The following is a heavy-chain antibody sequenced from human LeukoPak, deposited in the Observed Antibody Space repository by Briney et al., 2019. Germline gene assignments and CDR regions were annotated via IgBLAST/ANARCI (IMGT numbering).Heavy chain of an antibody. CDR3: TRPIEYSSSSDDY. D-gene: IGHD6-6*01. J-gene: IGHJ4*02. Sequence: GRSLRLSCAASGFTFSSYAMHWVRQASGKGLEWVGRIRSKANSYATAYAASVKGRFTISRDDSKNTAYLQMNSLKTEDTAVYYCTRPIEYSSSSDDYWGQGTLVTVSS. V-gene: IGHV3-73*01. CDR2: IRSKANSYAT. CDR1: GFTFSSYA.